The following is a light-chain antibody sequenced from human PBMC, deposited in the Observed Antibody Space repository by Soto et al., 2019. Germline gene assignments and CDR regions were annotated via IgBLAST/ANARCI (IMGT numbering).Light chain of an antibody. CDR1: ESIRTW. CDR3: QQYHRSSIT. J-gene: IGKJ5*01. Sequence: DIQMTQSPSTLSASIGDRVTITCRASESIRTWLAWYQHKPGNAPKFLIYDASSLESGVPSRFSGSGSGTEFTLTISNLQPDDFATYFCQQYHRSSITFGQGTRLE. V-gene: IGKV1-5*01. CDR2: DAS.